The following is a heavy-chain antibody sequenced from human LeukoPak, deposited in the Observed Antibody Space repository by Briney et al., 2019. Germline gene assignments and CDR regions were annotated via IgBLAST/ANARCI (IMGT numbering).Heavy chain of an antibody. CDR2: ISTDGKDK. J-gene: IGHJ4*02. CDR1: GFTFRSYA. Sequence: GGSLRLSCVASGFTFRSYAMHWVRPAPGKGLEWVAVISTDGKDKKYAVSVKGRFTISRDNSKNTLDLQMNSLSAEDTAVYYCAKDQKWAAAGYYFDSWGQGTLASVSS. CDR3: AKDQKWAAAGYYFDS. V-gene: IGHV3-30*18. D-gene: IGHD6-13*01.